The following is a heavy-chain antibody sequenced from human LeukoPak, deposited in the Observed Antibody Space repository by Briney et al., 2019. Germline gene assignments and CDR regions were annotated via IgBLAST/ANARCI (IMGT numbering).Heavy chain of an antibody. CDR1: GGSISSGGYY. V-gene: IGHV4-30-2*01. J-gene: IGHJ4*02. CDR3: ARVPYDSSGERFDY. D-gene: IGHD3-22*01. CDR2: IYHSGST. Sequence: SETLSLTCTVSGGSISSGGYYWSWIRQPPGKGLEWIGYIYHSGSTYYNPSLKSRVTISVDRSKNQFSLKLSSVTAADTAVYYCARVPYDSSGERFDYWGQGTLVTVSS.